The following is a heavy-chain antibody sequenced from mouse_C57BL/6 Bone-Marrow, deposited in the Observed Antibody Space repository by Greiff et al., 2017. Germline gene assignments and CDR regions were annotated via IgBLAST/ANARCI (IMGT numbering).Heavy chain of an antibody. Sequence: EVKLVESGGGLVQPGGSLKLSCAASGFTFSDYYMYWVRQTPEKRLEWVAYISNGGGSTYYPDTVKGRFTISRDNAKNTLYLQMSRLKSEDTAMYYCARRYGSRRDYAMDYWGQGTSVTVSS. CDR2: ISNGGGST. V-gene: IGHV5-12*01. D-gene: IGHD1-1*01. J-gene: IGHJ4*01. CDR1: GFTFSDYY. CDR3: ARRYGSRRDYAMDY.